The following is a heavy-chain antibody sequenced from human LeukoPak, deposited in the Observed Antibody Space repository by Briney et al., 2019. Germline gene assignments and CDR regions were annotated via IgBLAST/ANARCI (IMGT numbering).Heavy chain of an antibody. CDR3: ARDSGYECWYFDL. J-gene: IGHJ2*01. CDR2: IFYSGST. CDR1: GGSISSGGYY. D-gene: IGHD5-12*01. V-gene: IGHV4-31*03. Sequence: SETLSLTCTVSGGSISSGGYYWSWIRQHPGKGLEWIGYIFYSGSTYYNPSLKSRVTISVDTSKNQFSLKLSSVTAADTAVYYCARDSGYECWYFDLWGRGTLVTVSS.